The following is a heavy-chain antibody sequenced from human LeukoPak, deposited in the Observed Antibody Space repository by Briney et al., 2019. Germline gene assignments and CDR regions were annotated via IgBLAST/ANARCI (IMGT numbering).Heavy chain of an antibody. CDR2: ISWSSGII. J-gene: IGHJ6*03. CDR1: GFIFDDHG. CDR3: ARVGRLRWYGGPYYYYYMDV. D-gene: IGHD4-23*01. V-gene: IGHV3-9*01. Sequence: GGSLRLSCAASGFIFDDHGMHWVRQAPGKGLEWVSGISWSSGIIGYADSVKGRFTISRDNAKNSLYLQMNSLRAEDTAVYYCARVGRLRWYGGPYYYYYMDVWGKGTTVTVSS.